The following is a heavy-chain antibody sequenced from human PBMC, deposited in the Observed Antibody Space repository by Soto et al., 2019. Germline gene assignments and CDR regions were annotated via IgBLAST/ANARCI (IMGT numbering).Heavy chain of an antibody. CDR1: GFTVSNTY. V-gene: IGHV3-11*04. CDR2: ISSSGSTI. J-gene: IGHJ5*02. Sequence: GGSLRLSCAASGFTVSNTYMTWVRQPPGKGLEWVSYISSSGSTIYYADSVKGRFTISRDNAKNSLYLQMNSLRAKDTAVYYCARDRQAFYYGSGSSNWFDPWGQGTLVTVSS. CDR3: ARDRQAFYYGSGSSNWFDP. D-gene: IGHD3-10*01.